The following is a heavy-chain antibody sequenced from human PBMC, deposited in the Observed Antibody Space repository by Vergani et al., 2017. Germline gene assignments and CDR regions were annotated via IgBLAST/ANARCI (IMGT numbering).Heavy chain of an antibody. Sequence: QVQLVQSGAEVKKPGASVKVSCKASGYTFTGYYMHWVRQATGQGLEWMGWINPNSGGTNYAPKFQGRVTMTRDTSISTAYMELSRLRSDDTAVYYCARDRKVPEDRMATINWFDPWGQGTLVTVSS. D-gene: IGHD5-12*01. V-gene: IGHV1-2*02. CDR1: GYTFTGYY. J-gene: IGHJ5*02. CDR2: INPNSGGT. CDR3: ARDRKVPEDRMATINWFDP.